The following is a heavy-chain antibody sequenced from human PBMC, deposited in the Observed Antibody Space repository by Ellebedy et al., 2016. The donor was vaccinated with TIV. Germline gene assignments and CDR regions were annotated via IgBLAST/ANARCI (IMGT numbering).Heavy chain of an antibody. Sequence: AASVTVSCKASGYTFTGYYMNWVRQAPGQGLEWMGWINPNSGGTNYAQKFQGRVTMTRDTSISTAYMELNSLRSDDTAVYYCARSGVLGDYYYGLDVWGQGTTVTVSS. CDR1: GYTFTGYY. CDR3: ARSGVLGDYYYGLDV. D-gene: IGHD3-10*01. J-gene: IGHJ6*02. V-gene: IGHV1-2*02. CDR2: INPNSGGT.